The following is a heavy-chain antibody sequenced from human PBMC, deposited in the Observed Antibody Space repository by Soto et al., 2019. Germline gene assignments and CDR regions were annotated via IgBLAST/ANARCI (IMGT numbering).Heavy chain of an antibody. Sequence: QVQLVESGGGVVQPGRSLRLSCAASGFTFSSYAMHWVRQAPGKELEWVAVISYDGSNKYYADSVKGRFTISRDNSKNTLYLQMNSLRAEDTAVYYCARSPSGSYPNFDYWGQGTLVTVSS. V-gene: IGHV3-30-3*01. CDR3: ARSPSGSYPNFDY. CDR2: ISYDGSNK. D-gene: IGHD1-26*01. J-gene: IGHJ4*02. CDR1: GFTFSSYA.